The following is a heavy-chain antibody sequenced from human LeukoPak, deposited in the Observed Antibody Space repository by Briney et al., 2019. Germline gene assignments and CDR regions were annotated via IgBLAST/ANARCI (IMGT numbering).Heavy chain of an antibody. J-gene: IGHJ4*02. CDR3: ARDPRYYGSGREYYFDY. Sequence: ASVKVSCKASGYTFTSYYMHWVRQAPGQGLEWMGIINPSGGSTSYAQKFQGRVTMTRDMSTSTVYMELSSLRSEDTAVYYCARDPRYYGSGREYYFDYWGQGTLVTVSS. D-gene: IGHD3-10*01. CDR1: GYTFTSYY. V-gene: IGHV1-46*01. CDR2: INPSGGST.